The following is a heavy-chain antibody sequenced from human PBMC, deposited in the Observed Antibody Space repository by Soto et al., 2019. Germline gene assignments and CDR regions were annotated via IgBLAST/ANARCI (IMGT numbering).Heavy chain of an antibody. Sequence: SETLSLTCAVYGGCFSGYYWSWIRQPPGKGLEWIGEINHSGSTNYNPSLKSRVTISVDTPKNQFSLKLSSVTAADTAVYYCARTFSALRFDYWGQGTLVTVSS. V-gene: IGHV4-34*01. CDR3: ARTFSALRFDY. CDR2: INHSGST. J-gene: IGHJ4*02. CDR1: GGCFSGYY.